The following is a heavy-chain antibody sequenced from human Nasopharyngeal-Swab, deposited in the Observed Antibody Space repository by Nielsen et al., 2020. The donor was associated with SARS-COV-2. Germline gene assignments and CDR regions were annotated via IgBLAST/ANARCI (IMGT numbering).Heavy chain of an antibody. D-gene: IGHD2-21*01. Sequence: WIRQPPGKGLEWIGEINHGGSTNYNPSLKSRVTISVDTSKNQFSLKLSSVTAADTAVYYCARAGDIRYYYYGMDVWGQGTTVTVSS. CDR3: ARAGDIRYYYYGMDV. V-gene: IGHV4-34*01. CDR2: INHGGST. J-gene: IGHJ6*02.